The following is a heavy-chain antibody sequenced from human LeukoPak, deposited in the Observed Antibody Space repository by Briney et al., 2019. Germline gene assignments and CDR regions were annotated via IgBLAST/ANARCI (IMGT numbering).Heavy chain of an antibody. CDR3: AREYYDYIWGSYRPYYFDY. D-gene: IGHD3-16*02. V-gene: IGHV3-33*01. Sequence: GGSLRLSCAASGWTFSSYGMHWVRQAPGKGLEWVAVIWYAGSNKYYAAYMKGRFTISRDNSKNTLYLQMNSLRAEDTAVYCCAREYYDYIWGSYRPYYFDYWGQGTLVTVSS. CDR2: IWYAGSNK. J-gene: IGHJ4*02. CDR1: GWTFSSYG.